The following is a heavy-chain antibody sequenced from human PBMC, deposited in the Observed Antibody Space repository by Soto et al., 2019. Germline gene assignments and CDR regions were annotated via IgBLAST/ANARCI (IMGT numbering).Heavy chain of an antibody. V-gene: IGHV4-39*01. Sequence: QLQLQESGPGLVKPSETLSLTCSVSGDSINSDHYYWGWIRQPPGKGLEWIGSIYYRGNTYYNPSLKPRVTISLDKSKHQFSLKLNSVTAADSAVYFCARLEGLATISYYFDYWGQGTLVTVSS. CDR3: ARLEGLATISYYFDY. J-gene: IGHJ4*02. CDR2: IYYRGNT. D-gene: IGHD3-9*01. CDR1: GDSINSDHYY.